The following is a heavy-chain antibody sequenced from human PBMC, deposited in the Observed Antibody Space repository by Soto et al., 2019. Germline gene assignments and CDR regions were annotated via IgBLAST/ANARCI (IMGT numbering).Heavy chain of an antibody. D-gene: IGHD1-1*01. CDR3: ARRAETNGWNGFGADKYYFDF. V-gene: IGHV1-8*01. Sequence: ASVKVSCKASGYTFTSYDIYWVRQATGQGLEWMGWMNPNTGNSGYAQKFQGRVTMTSDTSISTAHMELSGLRSEDTAVYYCARRAETNGWNGFGADKYYFDFWGQGTLVTVSS. CDR1: GYTFTSYD. CDR2: MNPNTGNS. J-gene: IGHJ4*02.